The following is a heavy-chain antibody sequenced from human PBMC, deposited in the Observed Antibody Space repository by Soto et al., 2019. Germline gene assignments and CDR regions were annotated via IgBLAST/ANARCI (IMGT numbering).Heavy chain of an antibody. CDR1: GFTVSSNY. CDR3: ARGYYYDSSGPPSFDY. J-gene: IGHJ4*02. D-gene: IGHD3-22*01. Sequence: SGGSLRLSCAASGFTVSSNYMSWVRQAPGKGLEWVSVIYSGGSTYYADSVKGRFTISRDNSKNTLYLQMNSLRAEDTAVYYCARGYYYDSSGPPSFDYWGQGTLVTVSS. V-gene: IGHV3-53*01. CDR2: IYSGGST.